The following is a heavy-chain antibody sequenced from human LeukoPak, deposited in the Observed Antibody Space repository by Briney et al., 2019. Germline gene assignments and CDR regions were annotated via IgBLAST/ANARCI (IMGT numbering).Heavy chain of an antibody. CDR3: ARAREYYYDSSGYYFFDY. CDR2: INPNSGGT. D-gene: IGHD3-22*01. CDR1: GYTFTGYY. J-gene: IGHJ4*02. V-gene: IGHV1-2*02. Sequence: RASVKVSCKASGYTFTGYYMHWVRQAPGQGLEWMGWINPNSGGTNYAQKFQGRVTMTRDTSISTAYMELSRLRSDDTAVYYCARAREYYYDSSGYYFFDYWGQGTLVTVSS.